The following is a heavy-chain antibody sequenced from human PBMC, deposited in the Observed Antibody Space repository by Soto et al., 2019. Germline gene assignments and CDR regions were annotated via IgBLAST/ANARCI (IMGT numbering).Heavy chain of an antibody. Sequence: QVQLVESGGGLVKPGGSLRLSCAASGFTFSDYYISWIRQAPGKGLEWVSYFSSSSSYTNYAASVTGRFTISRDNAKNSLSLQMNSLRAEDPAVYYCARGRRLLDYYYGMDVWGQGTTVTVSS. CDR3: ARGRRLLDYYYGMDV. CDR1: GFTFSDYY. D-gene: IGHD6-25*01. J-gene: IGHJ6*02. CDR2: FSSSSSYT. V-gene: IGHV3-11*06.